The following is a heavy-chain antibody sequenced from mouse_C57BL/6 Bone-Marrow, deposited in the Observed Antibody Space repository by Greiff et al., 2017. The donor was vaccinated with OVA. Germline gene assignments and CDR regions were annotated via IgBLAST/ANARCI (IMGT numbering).Heavy chain of an antibody. J-gene: IGHJ2*01. CDR1: GYAFSSYW. D-gene: IGHD3-1*01. CDR2: IHPNSGST. CDR3: ARGLDFDY. Sequence: VQLQQSGAELVKPGASVKISCKASGYAFSSYWMNWVKQRPGQGLEWIGMIHPNSGSTNYNEKFKSKATLTVDKSSSTAYMQLSSLTSEDSAVYYCARGLDFDYWGQGTTLTVSS. V-gene: IGHV1-64*01.